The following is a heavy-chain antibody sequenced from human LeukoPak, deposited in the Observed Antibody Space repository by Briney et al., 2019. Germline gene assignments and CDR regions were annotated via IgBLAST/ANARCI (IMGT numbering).Heavy chain of an antibody. CDR3: GAGTAFDY. D-gene: IGHD6-13*01. CDR2: ISYDGSNE. CDR1: GFTFSSYG. Sequence: PGGSLRLSCAASGFTFSSYGMHWVRQAPGKGLEWVAVISYDGSNEYYADSVKGRFTISRDNSKNTLYLQMNSLRAEDTAVYYCGAGTAFDYWGQGTLVTVSS. V-gene: IGHV3-30*03. J-gene: IGHJ4*02.